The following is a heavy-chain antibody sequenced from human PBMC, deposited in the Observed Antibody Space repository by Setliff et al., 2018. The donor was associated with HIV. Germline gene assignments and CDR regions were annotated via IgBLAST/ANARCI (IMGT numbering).Heavy chain of an antibody. Sequence: KTSETLSLTCSVSGASIRSDRMYWSWIRRPQGQRLEWIGFTSFAGHINYNPSLSSRVTVSRDTSRNQFSMTLTSVTAADTAVYYCARSFGRGAFNVWGQGTVVT. D-gene: IGHD3-10*01. V-gene: IGHV4-61*01. J-gene: IGHJ3*01. CDR2: TSFAGHI. CDR1: GASIRSDRMY. CDR3: ARSFGRGAFNV.